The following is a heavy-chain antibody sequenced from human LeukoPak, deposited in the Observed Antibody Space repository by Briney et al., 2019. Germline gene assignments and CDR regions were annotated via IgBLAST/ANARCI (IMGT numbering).Heavy chain of an antibody. V-gene: IGHV4-61*02. CDR3: AKVPYSYGPNIHYGMDV. Sequence: SETLSLTCTVSGGSISSSSYYWSWIRQPAGKGLEWIGRIYTTGSTNYNPSLKSRVAISVDTSKNQFSLKLSSVTAADTAVYYCAKVPYSYGPNIHYGMDVWGQGTTVTVSS. J-gene: IGHJ6*02. CDR2: IYTTGST. D-gene: IGHD5-18*01. CDR1: GGSISSSSYY.